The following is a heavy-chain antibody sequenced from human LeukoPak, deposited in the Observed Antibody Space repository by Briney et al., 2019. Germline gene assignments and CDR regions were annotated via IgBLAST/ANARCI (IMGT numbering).Heavy chain of an antibody. CDR3: ARGTGYSYEPFDY. D-gene: IGHD5-18*01. V-gene: IGHV1-69*06. CDR2: IIPIFGTA. J-gene: IGHJ4*02. CDR1: GGTFSSYA. Sequence: SVKVSCKASGGTFSSYAISWVRQAPGQGLEWMGGIIPIFGTANYAQKFQGRVTITADKSTSTAYMELSSLRPEDTAVYYCARGTGYSYEPFDYWGQGTLVTVSS.